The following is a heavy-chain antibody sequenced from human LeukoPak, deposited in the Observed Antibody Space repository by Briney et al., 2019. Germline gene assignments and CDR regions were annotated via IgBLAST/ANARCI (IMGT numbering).Heavy chain of an antibody. CDR3: ATAKFCDGDCYSYYFDY. D-gene: IGHD2-21*01. J-gene: IGHJ4*02. Sequence: EASVKVSCKVSGYTLTELSMHWVRQAPGKGLEWMGGFDPEDGETIYAQKFQGRVTMTEGTSTDTAYMELSSLRSEDTAVYYCATAKFCDGDCYSYYFDYWGQGTLVTVSS. V-gene: IGHV1-24*01. CDR1: GYTLTELS. CDR2: FDPEDGET.